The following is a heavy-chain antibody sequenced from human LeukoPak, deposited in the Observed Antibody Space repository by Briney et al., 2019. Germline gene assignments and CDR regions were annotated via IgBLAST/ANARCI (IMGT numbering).Heavy chain of an antibody. V-gene: IGHV3-66*01. CDR2: IYSSGGT. J-gene: IGHJ4*02. CDR1: GFSVSDNY. CDR3: AREIRNPLGY. D-gene: IGHD3-16*01. Sequence: PGGSLRLSCAASGFSVSDNYMSWVRQAPGTGLEWVSVIYSSGGTYYTDSVKGRFTISRDIPKNTLFLQMNSLRPEDTAVYYCAREIRNPLGYWGQGTLVIVSS.